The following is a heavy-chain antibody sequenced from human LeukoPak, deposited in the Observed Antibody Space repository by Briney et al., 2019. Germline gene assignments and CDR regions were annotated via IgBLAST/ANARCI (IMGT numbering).Heavy chain of an antibody. CDR3: ARTTYYYGSGSYYHDY. V-gene: IGHV4-59*08. CDR1: GGSISSYH. Sequence: SETLSLTCTVSGGSISSYHWSWIRQPPGKGLEWIGYIYYSGSTNYNPSLKSRVTISVDTSKNQFPLKLSSVTAADTAVYYCARTTYYYGSGSYYHDYWGQGTLVTVSS. D-gene: IGHD3-10*01. J-gene: IGHJ4*02. CDR2: IYYSGST.